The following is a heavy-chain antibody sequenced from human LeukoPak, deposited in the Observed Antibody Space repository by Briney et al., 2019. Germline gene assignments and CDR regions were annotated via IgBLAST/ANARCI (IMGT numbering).Heavy chain of an antibody. CDR3: ARGLTRTYYYMDV. J-gene: IGHJ6*03. D-gene: IGHD1/OR15-1a*01. Sequence: PGGSLRLSCAASGFTFSSYAMSWVRQAPGKGLEWVSVIYSGGSTYYADSVKGRFTISRDNSKNTLYLQMNSLRAEDTAVYYCARGLTRTYYYMDVWGKGTTVTVSS. V-gene: IGHV3-53*01. CDR2: IYSGGST. CDR1: GFTFSSYA.